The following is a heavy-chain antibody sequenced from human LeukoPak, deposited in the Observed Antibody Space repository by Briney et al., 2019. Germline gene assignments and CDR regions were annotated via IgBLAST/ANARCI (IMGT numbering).Heavy chain of an antibody. CDR1: GFTFSSYE. CDR3: ARGRHPIQLSLDYYMDV. D-gene: IGHD5-18*01. CDR2: ISSSGSTI. Sequence: PGGSLRLSCAASGFTFSSYEMNWVRQAPGKGLEWVSYISSSGSTIYYADSVKGRFTISRDNAKNSLYLHMNSLRAEDTAVYYCARGRHPIQLSLDYYMDVWGKGTTVTISS. J-gene: IGHJ6*03. V-gene: IGHV3-48*03.